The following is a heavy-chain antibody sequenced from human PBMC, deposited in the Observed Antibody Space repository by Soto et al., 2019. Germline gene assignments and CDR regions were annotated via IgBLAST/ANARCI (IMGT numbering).Heavy chain of an antibody. V-gene: IGHV3-7*01. CDR3: ARAVSDSSGYFPPGY. D-gene: IGHD3-22*01. CDR2: IKQDGSEK. J-gene: IGHJ4*02. CDR1: GFTFSNYW. Sequence: QPGGSLRLSCAASGFTFSNYWMTWVRQAPGRGLEWVANIKQDGSEKIYVDSVKGRFTISRDNAKNSLYLQMNSLRAEDTAMYYCARAVSDSSGYFPPGYWGQGTRVTVSS.